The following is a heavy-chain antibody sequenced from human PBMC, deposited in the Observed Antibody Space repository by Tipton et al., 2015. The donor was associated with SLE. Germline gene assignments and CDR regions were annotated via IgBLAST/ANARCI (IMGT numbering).Heavy chain of an antibody. Sequence: GSLRLSYAASGFIFNDFAMAWVRQAPGKGLEWVSSISSSSTYIYYTDSVKGRFTVSRDNAKNSLYLQMDSLRAEDTAVYYCARDRLYTTSWLRFDYWGQGALVTVSA. D-gene: IGHD5-18*01. CDR2: ISSSSTYI. J-gene: IGHJ4*02. V-gene: IGHV3-21*03. CDR3: ARDRLYTTSWLRFDY. CDR1: GFIFNDFA.